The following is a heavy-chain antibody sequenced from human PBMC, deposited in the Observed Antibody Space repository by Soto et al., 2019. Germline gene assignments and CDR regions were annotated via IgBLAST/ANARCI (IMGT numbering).Heavy chain of an antibody. CDR2: ISGSGGST. D-gene: IGHD6-19*01. CDR3: AKDKVAGTVSDYFDY. J-gene: IGHJ4*02. CDR1: GFTFSSYA. Sequence: EVQLLESGGGLVQPGGSLRLPCAASGFTFSSYAMSWVRQAPGKGLEWVSAISGSGGSTYYADSVKGRFTISRDNSKNTLYLQMNSLRAEDTAVYYCAKDKVAGTVSDYFDYWGQGTLVTVSS. V-gene: IGHV3-23*01.